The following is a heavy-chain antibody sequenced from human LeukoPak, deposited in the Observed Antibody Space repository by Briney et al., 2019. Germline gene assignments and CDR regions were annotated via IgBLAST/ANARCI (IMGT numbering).Heavy chain of an antibody. J-gene: IGHJ4*02. CDR3: AREILSGYSDY. D-gene: IGHD3-9*01. CDR2: ISSSGGST. Sequence: GGSLRLSCAASGFSFSSYAMSWVRQAPGKGLEWVSTISSSGGSTYYADSVKGRFTISRDDAKNSVYLQMNNLRDEDTAVYYCAREILSGYSDYWGQGTLVTVSS. CDR1: GFSFSSYA. V-gene: IGHV3-23*01.